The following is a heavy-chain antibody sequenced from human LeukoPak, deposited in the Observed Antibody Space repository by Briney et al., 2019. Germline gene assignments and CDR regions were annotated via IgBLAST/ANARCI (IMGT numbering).Heavy chain of an antibody. J-gene: IGHJ5*02. CDR2: IYGNGNT. V-gene: IGHV4-61*02. D-gene: IGHD3-22*01. CDR1: GGSISSGTYY. CDR3: ATDHYYDSKLDP. Sequence: PSETLSLTCTVSGGSISSGTYYWTWIRQPAGKGLEWIGRIYGNGNTNYNPSLKSRVTISVDTSKNQFSLKLSSVTAADTAMYYCATDHYYDSKLDPWGQATLVTVSS.